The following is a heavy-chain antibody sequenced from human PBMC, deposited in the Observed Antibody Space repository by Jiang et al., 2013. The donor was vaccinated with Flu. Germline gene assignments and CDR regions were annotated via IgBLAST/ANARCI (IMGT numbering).Heavy chain of an antibody. J-gene: IGHJ6*02. CDR2: TYYRSKWYN. Sequence: TLSLTCAISGDSVSSNSAAWNWIRQSPSRGLEWLGRTYYRSKWYNDYAVSVKSRITINPDTSKNQFSLQLNSVTPEDTAVYYCAREEYYDFWSGSSYYYYGMDVWGQGTTATVSS. V-gene: IGHV6-1*01. D-gene: IGHD3-3*01. CDR1: GDSVSSNSAA. CDR3: AREEYYDFWSGSSYYYYGMDV.